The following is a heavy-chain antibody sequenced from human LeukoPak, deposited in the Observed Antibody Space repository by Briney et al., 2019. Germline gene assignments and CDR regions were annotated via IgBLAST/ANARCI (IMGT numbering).Heavy chain of an antibody. CDR3: ARDSGSGHFDC. Sequence: PSETLSLTCTVSGGSISSYYWSWIRQPAGKGLEWIGRMHTSGSTNYNPSLKSRLTISVDKSKNQFSLKLNSVTAADTAIYYCARDSGSGHFDCWGQGTLVTVSS. CDR1: GGSISSYY. J-gene: IGHJ4*02. D-gene: IGHD6-6*01. CDR2: MHTSGST. V-gene: IGHV4-4*07.